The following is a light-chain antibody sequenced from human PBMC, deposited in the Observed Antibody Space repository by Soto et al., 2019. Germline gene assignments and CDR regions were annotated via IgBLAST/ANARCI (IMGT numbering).Light chain of an antibody. Sequence: DIQMTQSPSTLSASVGDRVTITCRASQSVSSYLAWYQQKPGKAPKLLIYKASTLESEVPSRFSGSGSGTEFTLTIGGLQPDDFATNYCQKYNTYPYTFGQGTKLEVK. CDR3: QKYNTYPYT. CDR1: QSVSSY. CDR2: KAS. V-gene: IGKV1-5*03. J-gene: IGKJ2*01.